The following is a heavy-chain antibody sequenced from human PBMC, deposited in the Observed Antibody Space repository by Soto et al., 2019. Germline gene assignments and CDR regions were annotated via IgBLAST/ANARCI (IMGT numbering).Heavy chain of an antibody. CDR1: GYTFTDYY. Sequence: ASVKVSCKTSGYTFTDYYIHWVRQAPGQGLECMGWINPKSGDTNYAQRFQGRVTMTRDTSISTAYMEVSRLRSDDTAVYYCARSVSFITPRPDYWGQGTLVTVS. CDR2: INPKSGDT. D-gene: IGHD6-6*01. CDR3: ARSVSFITPRPDY. V-gene: IGHV1-2*02. J-gene: IGHJ4*02.